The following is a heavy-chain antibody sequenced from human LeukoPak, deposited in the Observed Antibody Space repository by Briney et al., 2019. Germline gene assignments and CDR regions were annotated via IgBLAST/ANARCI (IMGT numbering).Heavy chain of an antibody. J-gene: IGHJ4*02. Sequence: SETLSLTCIVSGGSISSYYWSWIRQPAGKGLEWIGRIYSSGTTNYNPSLKSRVTMSVDTSKNQFSLELSSVTAADTAVYYCARDFGGTYVAIYWGQGTLVTVSS. CDR1: GGSISSYY. CDR3: ARDFGGTYVAIY. D-gene: IGHD3-3*01. CDR2: IYSSGTT. V-gene: IGHV4-4*07.